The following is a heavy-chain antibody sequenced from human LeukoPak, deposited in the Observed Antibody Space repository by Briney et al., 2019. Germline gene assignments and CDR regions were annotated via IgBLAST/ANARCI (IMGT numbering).Heavy chain of an antibody. D-gene: IGHD3-22*01. V-gene: IGHV3-7*01. CDR1: GFTFSSYW. CDR3: ARGKADYYARSGYRYYNYYYMDV. Sequence: GGSLRLSCAASGFTFSSYWMSWVRQAPGKGLEWVANIKKDGSENYYVDSVKGRFTISRDNAKKSLYLQMTGLRAEDTAIYYCARGKADYYARSGYRYYNYYYMDVWGKGTTVTVSS. CDR2: IKKDGSEN. J-gene: IGHJ6*03.